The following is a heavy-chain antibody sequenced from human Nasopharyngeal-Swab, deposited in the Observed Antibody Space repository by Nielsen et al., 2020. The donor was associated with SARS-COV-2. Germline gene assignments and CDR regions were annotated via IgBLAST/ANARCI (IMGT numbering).Heavy chain of an antibody. CDR1: GFTFSSYW. CDR2: IKQDGSEK. CDR3: ARDPMTGIVVVVAAGYFDY. J-gene: IGHJ4*02. D-gene: IGHD2-15*01. Sequence: GESLKISCAASGFTFSSYWMSWVRQAPGKGLEWVANIKQDGSEKYYVDSVKGRFTISRDNAKNSLYLQMNSLRAEDTAVYYCARDPMTGIVVVVAAGYFDYWGQGTLVTVSS. V-gene: IGHV3-7*01.